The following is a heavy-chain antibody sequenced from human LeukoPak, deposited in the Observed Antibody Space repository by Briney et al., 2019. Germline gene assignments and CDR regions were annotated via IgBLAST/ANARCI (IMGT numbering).Heavy chain of an antibody. CDR3: ARAIAAIDY. CDR2: INHSGST. CDR1: GGSFSVYY. J-gene: IGHJ4*02. D-gene: IGHD6-13*01. Sequence: PSETLSLTCAVYGGSFSVYYWSWIRQPPGKGLEWIGEINHSGSTNYNPSLKSRVTISVDTSKNQFSLKLSSVTAADTAVYYCARAIAAIDYWGQGTLVTVSS. V-gene: IGHV4-34*01.